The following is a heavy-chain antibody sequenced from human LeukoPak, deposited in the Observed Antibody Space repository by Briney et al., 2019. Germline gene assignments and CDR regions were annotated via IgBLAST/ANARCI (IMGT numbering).Heavy chain of an antibody. CDR1: GFTFSSYS. J-gene: IGHJ4*02. CDR3: ARSLRECSSTSCYTGGFDY. Sequence: GGSLRLSCAASGFTFSSYSMNWVRQAPGKGLEWVSVIYSGGFTYYADSIKGRFTISRDNSKNTLYLQMNSLRAEDTAVYYCARSLRECSSTSCYTGGFDYWGQGTLVTVSS. CDR2: IYSGGFT. V-gene: IGHV3-53*01. D-gene: IGHD2-2*02.